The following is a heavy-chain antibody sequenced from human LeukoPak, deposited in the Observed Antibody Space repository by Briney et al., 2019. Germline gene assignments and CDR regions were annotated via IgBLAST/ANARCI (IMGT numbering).Heavy chain of an antibody. J-gene: IGHJ4*02. Sequence: SETLSLTCAVSGASISSSNHYWGWVRQSPGKGLEWIGNIYSSGNTYYNASLKSRVTMYIDTSKNQFSLKLSSVTAADTAMYYCAKSNGYGLIDYWGQGTLVTVSS. D-gene: IGHD5-12*01. CDR2: IYSSGNT. CDR3: AKSNGYGLIDY. V-gene: IGHV4-39*01. CDR1: GASISSSNHY.